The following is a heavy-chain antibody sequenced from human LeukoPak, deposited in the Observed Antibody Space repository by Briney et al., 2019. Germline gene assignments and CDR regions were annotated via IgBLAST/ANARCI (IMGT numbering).Heavy chain of an antibody. CDR1: GFTFSSYW. J-gene: IGHJ4*02. D-gene: IGHD4-23*01. Sequence: PGGSLRLFCAASGFTFSSYWIHWVRQAPGEGLVWVSLISPDGGGITYGDSAKGRFTVSRDNAKNMLFLQMNSLRVDDTAVYYCARGTAVTAGIDYWGRGTLVTVSS. V-gene: IGHV3-74*01. CDR3: ARGTAVTAGIDY. CDR2: ISPDGGGI.